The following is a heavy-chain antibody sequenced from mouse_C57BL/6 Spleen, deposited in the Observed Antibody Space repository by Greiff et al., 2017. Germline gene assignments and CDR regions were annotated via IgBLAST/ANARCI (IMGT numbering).Heavy chain of an antibody. CDR1: GYTFTSYW. Sequence: QVQLQQPGAELVKPGASVKLSCKASGYTFTSYWMQWVKQRPGQGLEWIGEIDPSDSYTNYNQKFKGKATLTVDTSSSTAYMQLSSLTSEDSAVYYCARNYGSSSYVDYWGQGTTLTVSS. CDR3: ARNYGSSSYVDY. CDR2: IDPSDSYT. D-gene: IGHD1-1*01. V-gene: IGHV1-50*01. J-gene: IGHJ2*01.